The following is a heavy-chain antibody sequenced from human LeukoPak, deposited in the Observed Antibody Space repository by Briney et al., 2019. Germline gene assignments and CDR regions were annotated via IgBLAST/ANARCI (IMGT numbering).Heavy chain of an antibody. CDR3: AREGSSGWYNY. V-gene: IGHV4-59*01. D-gene: IGHD6-19*01. CDR2: IYYSGTT. CDR1: GGSISSYY. Sequence: SETLSLTCTVSGGSISSYYWSWLRQPPGKGLEGIGYIYYSGTTNYNPSLTSRVTISVDTSKNQFSLKLSSVTAADTAVYYCAREGSSGWYNYWGQGTLVTVSS. J-gene: IGHJ4*02.